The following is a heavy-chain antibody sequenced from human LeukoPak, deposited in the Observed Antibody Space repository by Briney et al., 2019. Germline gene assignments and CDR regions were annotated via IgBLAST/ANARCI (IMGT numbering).Heavy chain of an antibody. J-gene: IGHJ4*02. CDR2: MNPNSGNT. CDR3: ARSINYGSGSHKYYFDY. Sequence: AASVKVSCKASGYTFTSYDINWVRQATGQGLEWMGWMNPNSGNTGYAQKFQGRVTMTRNTSISTAYMELSSLRSEDTAVYYCARSINYGSGSHKYYFDYWGQGTLVTVSS. D-gene: IGHD3-10*01. CDR1: GYTFTSYD. V-gene: IGHV1-8*01.